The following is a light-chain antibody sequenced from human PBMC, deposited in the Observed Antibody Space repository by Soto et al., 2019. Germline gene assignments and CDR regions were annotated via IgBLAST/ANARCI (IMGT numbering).Light chain of an antibody. CDR3: CSYAGENTYV. V-gene: IGLV2-23*01. CDR2: EGV. J-gene: IGLJ1*01. Sequence: QSVLAQPASVSGSPGQSITISCTGTSSDVGSYDLVSWYQHHPGKAPKLIIYEGVKRPSGVSNRFSASKSGNTASLTISGLQAEDEAEYYCCSYAGENTYVFGTGTKVTVL. CDR1: SSDVGSYDL.